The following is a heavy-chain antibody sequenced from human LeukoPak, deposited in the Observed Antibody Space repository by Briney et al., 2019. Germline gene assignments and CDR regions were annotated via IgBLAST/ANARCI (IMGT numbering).Heavy chain of an antibody. CDR2: IYSGGNT. V-gene: IGHV3-66*04. J-gene: IGHJ6*02. D-gene: IGHD3-16*01. Sequence: PGGSLRLSCAASGFTVSGNYMTWVRQAPGKGLEWVSAIYSGGNTYYVDSVKGRFTISRDNSKNTLYLQMNSLRAEDTAVYYCGRQMTTVITGVYYYYGMDVWGQGTTVTVSS. CDR3: GRQMTTVITGVYYYYGMDV. CDR1: GFTVSGNY.